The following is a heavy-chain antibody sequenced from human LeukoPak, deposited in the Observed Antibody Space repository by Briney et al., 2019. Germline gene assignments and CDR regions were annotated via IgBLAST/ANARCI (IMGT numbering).Heavy chain of an antibody. CDR1: GYTFTGYY. Sequence: VASVKVSCKASGYTFTGYYMHWVRQAPGQGLEWMGWINPNGGGTNYAQKFQGRVTMTRDTSISTAYMELSRLRSDDTAVYYCARGPVIVVVVAATRGSNWFDPWGQGTLVTVSS. J-gene: IGHJ5*02. V-gene: IGHV1-2*02. CDR3: ARGPVIVVVVAATRGSNWFDP. D-gene: IGHD2-15*01. CDR2: INPNGGGT.